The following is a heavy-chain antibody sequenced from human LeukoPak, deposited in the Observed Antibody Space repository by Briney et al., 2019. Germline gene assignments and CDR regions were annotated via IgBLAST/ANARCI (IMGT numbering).Heavy chain of an antibody. Sequence: SETLSLTCTVSGGSISSYYWNWIRQPPGKGLEWIGYIYYSGSTNYNPSLKSRVTISVDTSKNQLSLKLSSVTAADTAVYYCATFGVIVRNDYLDYWGRGALVAVSS. J-gene: IGHJ4*02. CDR3: ATFGVIVRNDYLDY. CDR2: IYYSGST. V-gene: IGHV4-59*08. D-gene: IGHD3-3*01. CDR1: GGSISSYY.